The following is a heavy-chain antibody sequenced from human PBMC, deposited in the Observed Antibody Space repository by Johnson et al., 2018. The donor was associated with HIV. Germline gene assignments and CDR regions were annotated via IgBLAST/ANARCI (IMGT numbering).Heavy chain of an antibody. V-gene: IGHV3-9*01. CDR3: AREGGIVAAQGDAFDI. J-gene: IGHJ3*02. D-gene: IGHD1-26*01. CDR2: ISWNSGSI. Sequence: VQLVESGGGVVQPGGSLRLSCVGSGFTFSSYAMHWVRQAPGKGLEWVSGISWNSGSIGYADSVKGRFTISRDNAKNSLYLQMNSLRAEDTALYYCAREGGIVAAQGDAFDIWGQGTMVTVSS. CDR1: GFTFSSYA.